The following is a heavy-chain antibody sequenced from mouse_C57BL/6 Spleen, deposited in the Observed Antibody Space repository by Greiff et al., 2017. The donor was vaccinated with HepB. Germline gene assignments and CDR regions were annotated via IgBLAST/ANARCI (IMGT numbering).Heavy chain of an antibody. CDR1: GYTFTSYW. CDR2: IHPNSGST. D-gene: IGHD4-1*01. J-gene: IGHJ2*01. CDR3: ARGGTGTNYFDC. V-gene: IGHV1-64*01. Sequence: QVQLQQPGAELVKPGASVKLSCKASGYTFTSYWMHWVKQRPGQGLEWIGMIHPNSGSTNYNEKFKSKATLTVDKSSSTAYMQLSSLTSEDSAVYYCARGGTGTNYFDCWGQGTTLTGTS.